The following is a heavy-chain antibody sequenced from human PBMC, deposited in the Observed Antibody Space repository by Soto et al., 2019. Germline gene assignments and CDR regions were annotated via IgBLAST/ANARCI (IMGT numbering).Heavy chain of an antibody. Sequence: SQTLSLTCAISGDSVSSNSAAWNWIRQSPSRGLEWLGRTYYRSKWYNDYAVSVKSRITINPDTSKNQFSLQLNSVTPEDTTVYYCAGELSGSYYYYYGMDVWGQGTTVTVSS. D-gene: IGHD1-26*01. CDR1: GDSVSSNSAA. CDR3: AGELSGSYYYYYGMDV. CDR2: TYYRSKWYN. V-gene: IGHV6-1*01. J-gene: IGHJ6*02.